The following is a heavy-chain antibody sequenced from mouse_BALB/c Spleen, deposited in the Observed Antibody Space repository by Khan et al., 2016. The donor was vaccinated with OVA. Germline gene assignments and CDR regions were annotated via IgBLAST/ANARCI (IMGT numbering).Heavy chain of an antibody. D-gene: IGHD2-14*01. V-gene: IGHV1-4*01. CDR1: GYTFTSYT. J-gene: IGHJ3*01. Sequence: QVQLQQSGAELARPGASVKMSCKASGYTFTSYTIHWIKLRPGQGLEWIGFINPSNGYTNYNQKFKDKATLTADKSSTTVYMQLSSLTADDSAVHNCVRDGAYHRTDGWIAYWGQGTLVTVSS. CDR3: VRDGAYHRTDGWIAY. CDR2: INPSNGYT.